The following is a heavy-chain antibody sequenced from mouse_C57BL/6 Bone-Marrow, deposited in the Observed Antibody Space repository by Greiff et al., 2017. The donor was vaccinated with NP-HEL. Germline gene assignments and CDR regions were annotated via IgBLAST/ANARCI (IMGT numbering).Heavy chain of an antibody. Sequence: QVQLQQPGAELVRPGSSVKLSCKASGYTFTSYWMHWVKQRPIQGLEWIGNIDPSDSETHYNQKFKDKATLTVDKSSSTAYMQLSSLTSEDSAVYYGARHYYGSSYLYWYCDVWGTGTTVTVSS. CDR1: GYTFTSYW. CDR2: IDPSDSET. CDR3: ARHYYGSSYLYWYCDV. V-gene: IGHV1-52*01. D-gene: IGHD1-1*01. J-gene: IGHJ1*03.